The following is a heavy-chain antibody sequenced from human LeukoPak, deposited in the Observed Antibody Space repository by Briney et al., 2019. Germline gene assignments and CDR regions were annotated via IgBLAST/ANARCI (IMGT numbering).Heavy chain of an antibody. CDR2: INHSGTT. CDR3: ARGGSYPTRNDY. V-gene: IGHV4-34*01. D-gene: IGHD1-26*01. CDR1: GGSFSGYY. J-gene: IGHJ4*02. Sequence: SETLSLTCIAYGGSFSGYYWSWIRQAPGKGLEWIGEINHSGTTNYNPSLKSRVTISVDTSKNQFSLKLSSVTAADTAVFYCARGGSYPTRNDYWGQGTLVTVSS.